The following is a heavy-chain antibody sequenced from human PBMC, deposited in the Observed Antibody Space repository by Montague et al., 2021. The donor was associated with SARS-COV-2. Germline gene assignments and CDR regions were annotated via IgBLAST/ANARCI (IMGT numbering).Heavy chain of an antibody. CDR1: SDSVSSGTYF. J-gene: IGHJ4*02. D-gene: IGHD3-10*01. V-gene: IGHV4-39*07. CDR3: ARVARQGYGFRLGSFDY. Sequence: SETLSLTCTVSSDSVSSGTYFWTWIRQPPGKGLEWIGEINHSGSTNNNPSLKSRVTMSVDTSKNQFSLKLSSVTAADTAVYYCARVARQGYGFRLGSFDYWGQGTMVTVSS. CDR2: INHSGST.